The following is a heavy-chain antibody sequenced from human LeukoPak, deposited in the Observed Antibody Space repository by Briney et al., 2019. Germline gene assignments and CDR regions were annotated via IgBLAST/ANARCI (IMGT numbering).Heavy chain of an antibody. CDR2: IYYRGST. CDR1: GGSVSSSSYY. J-gene: IGHJ4*02. D-gene: IGHD3-10*01. Sequence: SETLSLTCAVPGGSVSSSSYYWGWIRQPPGKGLERIGSIYYRGSTYYHPSLKSRVTISVDTSKNHFSLELSSVTAADTAVYYCARCDFGSGSYSPHFDYWGQGTLVTVSS. CDR3: ARCDFGSGSYSPHFDY. V-gene: IGHV4-39*02.